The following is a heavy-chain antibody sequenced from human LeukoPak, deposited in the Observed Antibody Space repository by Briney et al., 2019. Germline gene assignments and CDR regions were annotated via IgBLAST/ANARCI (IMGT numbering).Heavy chain of an antibody. CDR1: GGSISSGSYY. CDR3: ARGSAYGDYVDY. Sequence: PSETLSLTCTVSGGSISSGSYYWSWIRQPAGKGLEWIGRIYTSGSTNYNPSLKSRVTISVDTSKNQFSLKLSSVTAADTAVYYCARGSAYGDYVDYWGQGTLVTVSS. J-gene: IGHJ4*02. D-gene: IGHD4-17*01. CDR2: IYTSGST. V-gene: IGHV4-61*02.